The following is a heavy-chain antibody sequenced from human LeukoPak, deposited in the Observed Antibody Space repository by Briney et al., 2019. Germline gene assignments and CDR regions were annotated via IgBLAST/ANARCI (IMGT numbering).Heavy chain of an antibody. J-gene: IGHJ4*02. V-gene: IGHV3-33*01. D-gene: IGHD2-2*01. CDR3: ATHCSSTSCYVY. CDR2: IWYDGSNK. Sequence: PGGSLRLSCAASGFTFNNYGMHWVRQAPGKGLEWVAVIWYDGSNKYYADSVKGRFTISRDNPKNTLYLQMNSLRAEDTAVYYCATHCSSTSCYVYWGQGTLVTVSS. CDR1: GFTFNNYG.